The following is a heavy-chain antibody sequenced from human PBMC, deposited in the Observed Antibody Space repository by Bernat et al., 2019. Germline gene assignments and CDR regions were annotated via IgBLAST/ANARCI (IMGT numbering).Heavy chain of an antibody. J-gene: IGHJ4*02. Sequence: EVQLVESGGGLVQPGESLRLSCAASGFTFSSYWMTWVRQVPGKGLEWVANIIQDGCEKYYLDSVRGRFTISRDNAKNSLYLQMNSLRAEDTAVYYCARAQDVVVVDTYFDYWGQGTLVTVSS. CDR3: ARAQDVVVVDTYFDY. D-gene: IGHD2-15*01. CDR1: GFTFSSYW. CDR2: IIQDGCEK. V-gene: IGHV3-7*04.